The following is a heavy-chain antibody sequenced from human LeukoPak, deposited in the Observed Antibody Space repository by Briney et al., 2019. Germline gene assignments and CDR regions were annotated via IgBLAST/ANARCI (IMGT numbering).Heavy chain of an antibody. D-gene: IGHD2-2*02. CDR2: ISAYNGNT. CDR1: GYTFTSYG. V-gene: IGHV1-18*01. CDR3: ARDRRRYCSSTSCYTSKDYMDV. J-gene: IGHJ6*03. Sequence: ASVKVSCKASGYTFTSYGISWVRQAPGQGLEWMGWISAYNGNTNYAQKLQGRVTMTTDTSTSTAYMELRSLRSDDTAVYYCARDRRRYCSSTSCYTSKDYMDVWGKGTTVTVSS.